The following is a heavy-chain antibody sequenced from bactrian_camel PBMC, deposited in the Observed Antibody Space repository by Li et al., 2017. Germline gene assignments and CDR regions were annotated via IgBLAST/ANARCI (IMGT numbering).Heavy chain of an antibody. J-gene: IGHJ4*01. V-gene: IGHV3S40*01. CDR1: GFTFNSNC. CDR2: INSSGGRT. D-gene: IGHD1*01. CDR3: AADLYSCWMPSLTQSFPY. Sequence: VQLVESGGGSVQAGGSLRLSCVVSGFTFNSNCMGWFRQAPGKEREGVAAINSSGGRTYYRDSVKGRFTISQDNAKNTVHLQMDSLKPEDTGTYYCAADLYSCWMPSLTQSFPYWGQGTQVTVS.